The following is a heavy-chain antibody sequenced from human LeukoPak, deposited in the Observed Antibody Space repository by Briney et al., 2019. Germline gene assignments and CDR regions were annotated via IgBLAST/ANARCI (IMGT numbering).Heavy chain of an antibody. V-gene: IGHV1-24*01. D-gene: IGHD3-22*01. Sequence: ASVKVSCKVSGYTFTSYYMHWVRQAPGKGLEWMGGFDPEDGETIYAQKFQGRVTMTEDTSTDTAYMELSSLRSEDTAVYYCARDIGDYDSSNYYYGLDPWGQGTLVTVSS. J-gene: IGHJ5*02. CDR2: FDPEDGET. CDR1: GYTFTSYY. CDR3: ARDIGDYDSSNYYYGLDP.